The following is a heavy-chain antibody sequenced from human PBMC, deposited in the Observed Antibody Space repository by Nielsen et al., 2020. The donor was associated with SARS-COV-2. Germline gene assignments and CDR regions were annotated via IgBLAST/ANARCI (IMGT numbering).Heavy chain of an antibody. CDR3: ARRITMVRGGVRQNYFDY. V-gene: IGHV4-39*01. J-gene: IGHJ4*02. CDR1: GGSISSSSYY. D-gene: IGHD3-10*01. CDR2: IYYSGST. Sequence: SETLSLTCTVSGGSISSSSYYWGWIRQPPGKGLEWIGSIYYSGSTYYNPSLKSRVTISVDTSKNQFSLKLSSVTAADTAVCYCARRITMVRGGVRQNYFDYWGQGTLVTVSS.